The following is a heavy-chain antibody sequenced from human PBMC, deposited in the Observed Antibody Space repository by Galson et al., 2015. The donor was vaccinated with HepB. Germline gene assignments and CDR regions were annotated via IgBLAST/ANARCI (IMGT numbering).Heavy chain of an antibody. V-gene: IGHV2-5*02. CDR2: IYWDDDK. Sequence: PALVKPTQTLTLTCTFSGFSLSTNEVGVGWIRQPPGKALEWLGFIYWDDDKRYSPSMKSRVSITKDTSKNQVALIMTNMDPVDTATYYCAHSVRGPLDYWGQGTVVTVSS. D-gene: IGHD3/OR15-3a*01. J-gene: IGHJ4*02. CDR3: AHSVRGPLDY. CDR1: GFSLSTNEVG.